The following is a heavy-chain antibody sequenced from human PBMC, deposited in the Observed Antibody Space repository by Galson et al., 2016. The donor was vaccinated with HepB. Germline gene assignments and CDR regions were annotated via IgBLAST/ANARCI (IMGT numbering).Heavy chain of an antibody. J-gene: IGHJ4*02. CDR2: ISYDGSNK. Sequence: SLRLSCAASGFTFSSYDMHWVRQAPGKGLEWVAVISYDGSNKYYADSVKGRFTISRDNSKNTLYLQMNSLRAEDTAVYYCAKDPKGYSGYGLFDYWGQGTLVTVSS. D-gene: IGHD5-12*01. CDR3: AKDPKGYSGYGLFDY. CDR1: GFTFSSYD. V-gene: IGHV3-30*18.